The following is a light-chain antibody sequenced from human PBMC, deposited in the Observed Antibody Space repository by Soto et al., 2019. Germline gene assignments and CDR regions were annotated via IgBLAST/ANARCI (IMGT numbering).Light chain of an antibody. Sequence: EVVLTQSPGTLSLSPGERATLSCRASQSVSSTYLAWYQQRPGQAPRLLIYGASTRATDIPDRISGSGSGTDFTLTISSPQPEDFATYYCLQHNSYPLTFGGGTKV. J-gene: IGKJ4*01. CDR2: GAS. CDR3: LQHNSYPLT. CDR1: QSVSSTY. V-gene: IGKV3-20*01.